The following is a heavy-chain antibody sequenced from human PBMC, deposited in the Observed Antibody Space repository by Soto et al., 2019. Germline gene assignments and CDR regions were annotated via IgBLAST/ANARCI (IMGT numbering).Heavy chain of an antibody. J-gene: IGHJ6*02. D-gene: IGHD2-2*01. CDR1: GFTFSSYG. CDR3: AKDFGCSSTSCQPTYGMDV. CDR2: ISYDGSNK. V-gene: IGHV3-30*18. Sequence: PGGSLRLSCAASGFTFSSYGMHWVRQAPGKGLEWVTVISYDGSNKYYADSVKGRFTISRDNSKNTLYLQMNSLRAEDTAVYYCAKDFGCSSTSCQPTYGMDVWGQGTTVTVSS.